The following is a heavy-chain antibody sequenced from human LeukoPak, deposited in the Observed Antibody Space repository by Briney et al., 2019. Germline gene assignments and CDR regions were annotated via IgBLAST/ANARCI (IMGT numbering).Heavy chain of an antibody. J-gene: IGHJ6*02. CDR2: IIPIFGTA. V-gene: IGHV1-69*13. Sequence: SVKVSCKASGYTFTSYYMHWVRQAPGQGLEWMGGIIPIFGTANYAQKFQGRVTITADESTSTAYMELSSLRSEDTAVYYCARDLGCSSTSCYYYYYYGMDVWGQGTTVTVSS. CDR3: ARDLGCSSTSCYYYYYYGMDV. CDR1: GYTFTSYY. D-gene: IGHD2-2*01.